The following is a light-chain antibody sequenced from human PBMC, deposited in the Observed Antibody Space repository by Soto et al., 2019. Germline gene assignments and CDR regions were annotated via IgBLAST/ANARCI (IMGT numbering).Light chain of an antibody. V-gene: IGLV4-69*01. Sequence: QLVLTQSPSASASLGASVKLTCTLSSGHRSYAIAWHQQQPEKGPRYLMKLNSDGSHSKGDGIPDRFSGSSSGAERYLTISSLQSEDEADYYCQIWGTGIVVFGGGTKLTVL. CDR2: LNSDGSH. CDR3: QIWGTGIVV. CDR1: SGHRSYA. J-gene: IGLJ2*01.